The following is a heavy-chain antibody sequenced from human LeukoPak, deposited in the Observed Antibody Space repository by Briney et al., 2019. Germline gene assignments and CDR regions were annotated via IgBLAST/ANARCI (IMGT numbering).Heavy chain of an antibody. V-gene: IGHV3-15*01. Sequence: GGSLRLSCAASGFTFSNAWMSWVRQAPGKGLEWVGRIKSKTEAEITDYASLVKGRFTVTRDDSQNAFYLEMNSLNTEDTAVYYCTANHGDHADGYFDYWGQRTLVTVSS. D-gene: IGHD4-17*01. CDR3: TANHGDHADGYFDY. CDR1: GFTFSNAW. J-gene: IGHJ4*02. CDR2: IKSKTEAEIT.